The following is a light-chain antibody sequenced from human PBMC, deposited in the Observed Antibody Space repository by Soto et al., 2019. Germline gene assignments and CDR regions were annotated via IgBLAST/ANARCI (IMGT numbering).Light chain of an antibody. V-gene: IGKV1-5*03. CDR2: KAS. CDR1: QSISSW. J-gene: IGKJ4*01. Sequence: DIQMTQSPSTLSASVGDRVTITCRASQSISSWLAWYQQKPGKAPKLLIYKASTLESGVPSRFSGSGSGTEFTLTISSLQPDDFATYYCQQYNSISLLTFGGETKVDIK. CDR3: QQYNSISLLT.